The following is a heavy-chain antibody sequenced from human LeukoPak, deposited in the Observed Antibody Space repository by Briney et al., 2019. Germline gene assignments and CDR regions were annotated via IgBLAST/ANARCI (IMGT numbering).Heavy chain of an antibody. D-gene: IGHD3-10*01. CDR3: AKSRRRLVRGVITPDY. CDR2: ISGSGGST. CDR1: GFTFSSYA. J-gene: IGHJ4*02. Sequence: PGGSLRLSCAASGFTFSSYAMSWVRQAPGKGLEWVSAISGSGGSTYYADSVKGRFTISRDNSKNTLYLQMNSLRAEDTAVYYCAKSRRRLVRGVITPDYWGQGTLVTVSS. V-gene: IGHV3-23*01.